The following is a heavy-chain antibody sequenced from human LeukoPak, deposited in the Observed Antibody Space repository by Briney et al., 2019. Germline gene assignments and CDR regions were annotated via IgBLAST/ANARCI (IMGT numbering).Heavy chain of an antibody. Sequence: SETLSLTCAVYGVSFSGYYWSWIRQPPGKGLEWIGEINHSGSTNYNPSLKSRVTISVDTSKNQFSLKLSSVTAADTAVYYCARPRTPYYYDSSGYYPGFDVWGQGTVVTVST. CDR2: INHSGST. D-gene: IGHD3-22*01. CDR1: GVSFSGYY. V-gene: IGHV4-34*01. CDR3: ARPRTPYYYDSSGYYPGFDV. J-gene: IGHJ3*01.